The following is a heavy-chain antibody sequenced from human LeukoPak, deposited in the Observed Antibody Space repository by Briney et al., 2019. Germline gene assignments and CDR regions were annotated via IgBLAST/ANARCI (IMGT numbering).Heavy chain of an antibody. CDR2: INSDGSST. CDR3: ARGDSGYDFVYYYYYMDV. D-gene: IGHD5-12*01. Sequence: PGGSLRLSCAASGFTFGSYWMHWVRQAPGKGLVWVSRINSDGSSTSYADSVKGRFTISRDNAKNTLYLQMNSLRAEDTAVYYCARGDSGYDFVYYYYYMDVWGKGTTVTVSS. CDR1: GFTFGSYW. V-gene: IGHV3-74*01. J-gene: IGHJ6*03.